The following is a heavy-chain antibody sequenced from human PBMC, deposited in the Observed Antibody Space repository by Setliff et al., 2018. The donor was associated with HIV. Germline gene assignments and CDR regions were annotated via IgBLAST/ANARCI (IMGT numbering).Heavy chain of an antibody. J-gene: IGHJ5*02. CDR1: GYTFTGYY. CDR3: ARGFHGNSGYPPHWFDP. Sequence: ASVKVSCKASGYTFTGYYMHWVRQAPGQGLEWMGWINPNSGGANFAQEFQGRVTMTRDTSISTAYMELRSLRSDDTAVYYCARGFHGNSGYPPHWFDPWGQGTLVTVSS. CDR2: INPNSGGA. D-gene: IGHD5-12*01. V-gene: IGHV1-2*02.